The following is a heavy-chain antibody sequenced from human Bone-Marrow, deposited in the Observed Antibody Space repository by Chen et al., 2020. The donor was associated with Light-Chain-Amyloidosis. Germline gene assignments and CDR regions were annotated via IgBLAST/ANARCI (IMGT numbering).Heavy chain of an antibody. V-gene: IGHV3-74*02. CDR2: INGDGSNI. D-gene: IGHD5-12*01. CDR3: ARGYSGYGNFDY. CDR1: GLTFSSHW. Sequence: HLVESGGGLVQPGGSLRLSCTASGLTFSSHWMHWVRQAPGKGLVWVSRINGDGSNIYYADSVKGRFTISRDNAKNTLYLQMNSLRAEDTAVYFCARGYSGYGNFDYWGQGTLVTVSS. J-gene: IGHJ4*02.